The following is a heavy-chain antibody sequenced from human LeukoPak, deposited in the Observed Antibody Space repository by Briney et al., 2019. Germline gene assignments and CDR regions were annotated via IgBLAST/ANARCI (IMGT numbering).Heavy chain of an antibody. CDR1: GGSISSYY. J-gene: IGHJ6*03. D-gene: IGHD3-16*01. CDR2: IYTSGST. CDR3: ARVIYDYAREAYYYYYMDV. Sequence: SSETLSLTCTVSGGSISSYYWSWIRQPAGKGLEWIGRIYTSGSTNYNPSLKSRVTMSVDTSKNQFSLKLSSVTAADTAVYYCARVIYDYAREAYYYYYMDVWGKGTTVTISS. V-gene: IGHV4-4*07.